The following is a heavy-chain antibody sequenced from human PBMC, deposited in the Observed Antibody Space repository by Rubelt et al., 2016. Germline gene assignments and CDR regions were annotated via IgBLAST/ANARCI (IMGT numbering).Heavy chain of an antibody. CDR3: AGQVRCTRGQSSSGY. CDR1: GGSISSGGYY. Sequence: QVQLQESGPGLVKPSQTLSLTCTVSGGSISSGGYYWSWIRQHPGKGLEWIGYIYYSGSTYYNPSLKSRVTISVDTSRSQFSRKRIHVTAADTAVYYCAGQVRCTRGQSSSGYWGQVTLLTVSS. CDR2: IYYSGST. J-gene: IGHJ4*02. V-gene: IGHV4-31*03. D-gene: IGHD2-8*01.